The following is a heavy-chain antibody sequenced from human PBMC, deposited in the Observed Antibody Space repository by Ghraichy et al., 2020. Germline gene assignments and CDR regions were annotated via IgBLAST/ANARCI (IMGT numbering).Heavy chain of an antibody. Sequence: ASVKVSCKASGYTFTSYDINWVRQATGQGPEWMGWMNPNSGNTGYAQKFQGRVTMTRNTSISTAYMELSSLRSEDTAVYYCARVSLGYYDFWSGYPQIDYYYGMDVWGQGTTVTVSS. D-gene: IGHD3-3*01. CDR2: MNPNSGNT. CDR1: GYTFTSYD. CDR3: ARVSLGYYDFWSGYPQIDYYYGMDV. V-gene: IGHV1-8*01. J-gene: IGHJ6*02.